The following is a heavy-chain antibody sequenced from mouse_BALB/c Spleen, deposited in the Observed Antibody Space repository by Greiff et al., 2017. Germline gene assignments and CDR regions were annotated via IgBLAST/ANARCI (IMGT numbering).Heavy chain of an antibody. CDR3: TRTYGNYPGAMDY. D-gene: IGHD2-10*02. V-gene: IGHV1S22*01. CDR1: GYTFTSYW. J-gene: IGHJ4*01. CDR2: IYPGSGST. Sequence: LKQPGSELVRPGASVKLSCKASGYTFTSYWMHWVKQRHGQGLEWIGNIYPGSGSTNYDEKFKSKGTLTVDTSSSTAYMHLSSLTSEDSAVYYCTRTYGNYPGAMDYWGQGTSVTVSS.